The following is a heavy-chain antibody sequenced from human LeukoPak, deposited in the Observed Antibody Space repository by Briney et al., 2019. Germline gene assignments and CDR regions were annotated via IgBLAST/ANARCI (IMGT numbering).Heavy chain of an antibody. CDR3: ARGSSRGSGCPHY. D-gene: IGHD6-19*01. Sequence: SETLSLTCAVYGGSFSGYYWSWIRQPPGKGLEWIGEINHSGSTNYNPSLKSRVTISVDTSKNQFSLKLSSVTAADTAVYYCARGSSRGSGCPHYWGQGTLVTVSS. V-gene: IGHV4-34*01. CDR2: INHSGST. CDR1: GGSFSGYY. J-gene: IGHJ4*02.